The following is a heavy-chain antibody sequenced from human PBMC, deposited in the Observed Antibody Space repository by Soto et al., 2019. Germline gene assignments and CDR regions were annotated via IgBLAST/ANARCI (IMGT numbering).Heavy chain of an antibody. J-gene: IGHJ4*02. Sequence: SETLSLTCTVSGGSISSYYWSWIRQPPGKGLEWIGYIYYSGSTNYNPSLKSRVTISVDTSKNQFSLKLSSVTAADTAVYSGARKSGVVPLGDYWGQGTLVPVSS. V-gene: IGHV4-59*08. CDR3: ARKSGVVPLGDY. CDR2: IYYSGST. CDR1: GGSISSYY. D-gene: IGHD3-3*01.